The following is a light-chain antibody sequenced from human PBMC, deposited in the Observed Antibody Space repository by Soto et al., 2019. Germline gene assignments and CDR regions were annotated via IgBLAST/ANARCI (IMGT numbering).Light chain of an antibody. CDR2: GAS. CDR1: QSVSNS. Sequence: EIVMTQSPATLSVSPGERATLSCRASQSVSNSLAWYQQNPGQAPRLVIYGASTRATGIPARFSGSGSGTEFPLTISSLQSEDSAVYYCQQYNNWPPLTFGGGTKVEIK. J-gene: IGKJ4*01. V-gene: IGKV3-15*01. CDR3: QQYNNWPPLT.